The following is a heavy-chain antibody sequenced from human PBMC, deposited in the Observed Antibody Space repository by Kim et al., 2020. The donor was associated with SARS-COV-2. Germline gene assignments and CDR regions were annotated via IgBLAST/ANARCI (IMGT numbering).Heavy chain of an antibody. J-gene: IGHJ6*02. CDR1: GFTFSSYS. CDR3: ARDNGYGSGSYSSMDV. D-gene: IGHD3-10*01. V-gene: IGHV3-21*01. Sequence: GGSLRLSCAASGFTFSSYSMNWVRQAPGKGLEWVSSISSSSSYIYYADSVKGRFTISRDNAKNSLYLQMNSLRADDTAVYYCARDNGYGSGSYSSMDVWGQGTTVTVSS. CDR2: ISSSSSYI.